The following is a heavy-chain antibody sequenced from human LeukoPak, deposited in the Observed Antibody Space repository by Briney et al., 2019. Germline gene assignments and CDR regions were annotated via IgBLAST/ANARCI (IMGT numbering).Heavy chain of an antibody. V-gene: IGHV3-23*01. CDR1: GFTFSSYA. CDR2: ISGSGGST. J-gene: IGHJ4*02. D-gene: IGHD2-2*01. CDR3: ASRPCSSTSCYPYYFDY. Sequence: GGSLRLSCAASGFTFSSYAMSWVRQAPGKGLEWVSAISGSGGSTYYADSVKGRFTISRDNSKNTLYLQMNSLGAEDTAVYYCASRPCSSTSCYPYYFDYWGQGTLVTVSS.